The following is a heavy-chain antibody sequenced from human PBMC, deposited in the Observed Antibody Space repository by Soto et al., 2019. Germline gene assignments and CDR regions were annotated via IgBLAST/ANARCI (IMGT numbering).Heavy chain of an antibody. V-gene: IGHV4-59*01. CDR1: GGSISSYF. CDR2: IYYSGST. Sequence: QVQLQESGPGLVKPSETLSLTCTVSGGSISSYFWSWIRQPPGKGLEWIGYIYYSGSTNYNPSLKCRVTISVHTSKNQFALKLSSVTAADTAVYYCVSESTVTDAFDIWGQGTMVTVSA. J-gene: IGHJ3*02. D-gene: IGHD4-17*01. CDR3: VSESTVTDAFDI.